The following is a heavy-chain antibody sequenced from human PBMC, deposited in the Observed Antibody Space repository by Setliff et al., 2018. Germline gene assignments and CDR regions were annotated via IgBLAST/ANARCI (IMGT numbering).Heavy chain of an antibody. J-gene: IGHJ6*03. CDR3: ARLGGSSGSGGFYYYYYYMDV. D-gene: IGHD3-22*01. V-gene: IGHV4-34*01. CDR2: INHSGSS. CDR1: GGSFSGYY. Sequence: SETLSLTCAVYGGSFSGYYWTWIRQPPGKGLEWIGEINHSGSSNYNPSLKSRVTISVDTSKNQFSLNLSSETAADTAVYYCARLGGSSGSGGFYYYYYYMDVWGKGTTVTVSS.